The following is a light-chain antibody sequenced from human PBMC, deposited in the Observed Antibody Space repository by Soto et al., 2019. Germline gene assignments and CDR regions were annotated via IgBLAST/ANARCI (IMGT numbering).Light chain of an antibody. Sequence: DIQMTQSPSSVSASVGDRVTITCRSREDISTWFAWYQQKPGKAPKLLIYAASSLQSGVPSRFSVSGSVTDFTLTISSLQPEDFATDYCPHADIFPLITCGQGTRLDIK. CDR2: AAS. V-gene: IGKV1-12*01. CDR1: EDISTW. CDR3: PHADIFPLIT. J-gene: IGKJ5*01.